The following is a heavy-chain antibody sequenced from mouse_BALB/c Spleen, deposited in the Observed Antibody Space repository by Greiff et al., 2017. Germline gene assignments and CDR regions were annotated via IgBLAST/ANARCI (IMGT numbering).Heavy chain of an antibody. Sequence: QVQLQQSGPELVKPGASVKMSCKASGYTFTDYVISWVKQRTGQGLEWIGEIYPGSGSTYYNEKFKGKATLTADKSSNTAYMQLSSLTSEDSAVYFCARGTYYVDYWGQGTTLTVSS. D-gene: IGHD3-3*01. V-gene: IGHV1-81*01. CDR1: GYTFTDYV. CDR2: IYPGSGST. CDR3: ARGTYYVDY. J-gene: IGHJ2*01.